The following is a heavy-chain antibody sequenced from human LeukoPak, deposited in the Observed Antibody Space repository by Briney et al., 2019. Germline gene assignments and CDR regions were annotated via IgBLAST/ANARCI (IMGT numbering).Heavy chain of an antibody. CDR2: INPNSGGT. CDR1: AYTFTGYY. CDR3: ARDLAAAGTDFDY. J-gene: IGHJ4*02. V-gene: IGHV1-2*02. Sequence: ASVKVSCKASAYTFTGYYMRWVRQAPGQGLEWMGWINPNSGGTNYAQKFQGRVTMTRDTSISTAYMELSRLRSDDTAVYYCARDLAAAGTDFDYWGQGTLVTVSS. D-gene: IGHD6-13*01.